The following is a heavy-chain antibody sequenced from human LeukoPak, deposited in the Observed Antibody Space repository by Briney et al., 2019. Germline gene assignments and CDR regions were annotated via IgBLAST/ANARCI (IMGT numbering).Heavy chain of an antibody. J-gene: IGHJ4*02. CDR2: ISYDGSNK. CDR1: GFTFSSYA. V-gene: IGHV3-30-3*01. D-gene: IGHD3-10*01. Sequence: GRSLRLSCAASGFTFSSYAMHWVRQAPGKGLEWVAVISYDGSNKYYADSVKGRFTISRDNSKSTLYLQMNSLRAEDTAVYYCAKVGEAMVRGVIITQYYFDYWGQGTLVTVSS. CDR3: AKVGEAMVRGVIITQYYFDY.